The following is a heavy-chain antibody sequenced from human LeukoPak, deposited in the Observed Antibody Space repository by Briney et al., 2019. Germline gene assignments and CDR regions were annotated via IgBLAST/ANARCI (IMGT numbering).Heavy chain of an antibody. CDR2: MNPNSGNT. D-gene: IGHD3-3*01. CDR3: ARSLHYDFWSGYSYYYYYGMDV. J-gene: IGHJ6*02. V-gene: IGHV1-8*01. CDR1: GYTFTSYD. Sequence: ASVKVSCKASGYTFTSYDINWVRQATGQGLEWMGWMNPNSGNTGYAQKFQGRVTMTRNTSISTAYMELSSLRSEDTAVYYCARSLHYDFWSGYSYYYYYGMDVWGQGTTVTVSS.